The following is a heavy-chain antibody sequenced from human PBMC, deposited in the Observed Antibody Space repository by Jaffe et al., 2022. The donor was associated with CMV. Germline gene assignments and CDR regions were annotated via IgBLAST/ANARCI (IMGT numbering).Heavy chain of an antibody. CDR1: GFTFSSYA. CDR3: AKRGDNSGWPNVYYFDY. V-gene: IGHV3-23*04. Sequence: EVQLVESGGGLVQPGGSLRLSCAASGFTFSSYAMSWVRQAPGKGLEWVSALSGSSSRIYYADSVKGRFTISRDNSKNTLYLQMNSLRAEDTAIYYCAKRGDNSGWPNVYYFDYWGQGTLVTVSS. CDR2: LSGSSSRI. D-gene: IGHD6-19*01. J-gene: IGHJ4*02.